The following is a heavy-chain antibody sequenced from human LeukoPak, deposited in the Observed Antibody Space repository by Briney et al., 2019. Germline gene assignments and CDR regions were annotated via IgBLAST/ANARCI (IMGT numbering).Heavy chain of an antibody. D-gene: IGHD3-16*01. CDR3: ARGGYYTLEYYYYMDA. J-gene: IGHJ6*04. CDR1: GGSISSYY. Sequence: PSETLSLTCTVSGGSISSYYWSWIRHSPGKGLEWIGYIYYSGGTNYNPSLKSRVTMSVDTSKNQFFLNLKSVTAADTAVYYCARGGYYTLEYYYYMDAWGKGTTVTVSS. CDR2: IYYSGGT. V-gene: IGHV4-59*01.